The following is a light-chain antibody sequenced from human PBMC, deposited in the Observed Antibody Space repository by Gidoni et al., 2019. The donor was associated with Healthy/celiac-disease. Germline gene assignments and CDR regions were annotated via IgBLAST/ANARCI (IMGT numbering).Light chain of an antibody. CDR2: KAS. J-gene: IGKJ1*01. CDR3: KQYSSYSWT. V-gene: IGKV1-5*03. Sequence: DIQTTQSPPPLSAFVGDRVTITCRASQSISSWLAWYQQKPGKAPKLLISKASTLESGVPSRFSGSGAGTEFALTISSLQPDDFATYYCKQYSSYSWTFGQGTKVEIK. CDR1: QSISSW.